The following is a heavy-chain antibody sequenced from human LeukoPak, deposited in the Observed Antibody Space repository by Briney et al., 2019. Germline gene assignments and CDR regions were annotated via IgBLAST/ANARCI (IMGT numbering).Heavy chain of an antibody. CDR3: ARDRDGYHPFDI. Sequence: GGSLRLSCAASGFTFSSYGMHWVRQAPGKGLEWVAVISYDGSNKYYADSVKGRFTISRHNSKNTLYLQMNSLRAEDTAVYYCARDRDGYHPFDIWGQGTMVTVSS. D-gene: IGHD5-24*01. CDR2: ISYDGSNK. V-gene: IGHV3-30*03. CDR1: GFTFSSYG. J-gene: IGHJ3*02.